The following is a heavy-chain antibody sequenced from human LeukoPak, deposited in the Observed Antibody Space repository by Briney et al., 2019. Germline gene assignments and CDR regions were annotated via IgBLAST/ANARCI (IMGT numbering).Heavy chain of an antibody. V-gene: IGHV1-2*02. CDR1: GYTFTGYY. CDR2: INPNSGGT. CDR3: ASTLGSSSSSPAPPDY. J-gene: IGHJ4*02. Sequence: ASVKVSCKASGYTFTGYYMHWVRQAPGQGLEWMGWINPNSGGTNYAQKFQGRVTMTRDTSISTAYMELSRLRSDGTAVYYCASTLGSSSSSPAPPDYWGQGTLVTVSS. D-gene: IGHD6-13*01.